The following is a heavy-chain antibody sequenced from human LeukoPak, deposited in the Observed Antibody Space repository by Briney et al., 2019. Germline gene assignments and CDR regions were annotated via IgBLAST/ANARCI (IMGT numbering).Heavy chain of an antibody. V-gene: IGHV4-31*11. D-gene: IGHD3-10*01. J-gene: IGHJ4*02. CDR1: GXSFSGYY. Sequence: PSETLSLTCAVYGXSFSGYYWSWIRQHPGKGLEWIGYIYSSGSTYYNPSLKSRVAISVDTSKNQFYLKVSSVTAADTAVYYCARGAGSGSTPDYWGQGNLITVS. CDR3: ARGAGSGSTPDY. CDR2: IYSSGST.